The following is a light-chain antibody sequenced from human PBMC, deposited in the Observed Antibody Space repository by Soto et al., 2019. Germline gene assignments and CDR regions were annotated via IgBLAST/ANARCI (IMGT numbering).Light chain of an antibody. V-gene: IGLV2-23*01. J-gene: IGLJ1*01. CDR1: SRDVGSYNL. Sequence: QPALKQPASASVAPGQAITISRTGTSRDVGSYNLVSWYQQHPGKAPKLMIYEGSKRPSGVSNRFSGSKSGNTASLTISGLQAEDEADYYCCSYAGSSPYVFGTGTKVTVL. CDR3: CSYAGSSPYV. CDR2: EGS.